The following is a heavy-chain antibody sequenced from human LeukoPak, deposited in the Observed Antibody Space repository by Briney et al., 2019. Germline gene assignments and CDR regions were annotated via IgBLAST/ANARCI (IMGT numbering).Heavy chain of an antibody. J-gene: IGHJ6*03. V-gene: IGHV3-21*01. CDR1: GFTFSSYE. Sequence: PGGSLRLSCAASGFTFSSYEMNWVRQAPGKGLEWVSSISSSSSYIYYADSVKGRFTISRDNAKNSLYLQMNSLRAEDTAVYYCARDQRAHVEWSNYMDVWGKGTTVIVSS. CDR3: ARDQRAHVEWSNYMDV. CDR2: ISSSSSYI. D-gene: IGHD3-3*01.